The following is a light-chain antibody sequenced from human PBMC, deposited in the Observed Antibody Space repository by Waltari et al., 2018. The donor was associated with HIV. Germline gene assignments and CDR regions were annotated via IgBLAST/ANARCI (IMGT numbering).Light chain of an antibody. CDR2: EAS. J-gene: IGKJ4*01. CDR1: QSVGVF. Sequence: EIVLTQSPATLSLSPGDRATLPCRASQSVGVFLAWYQHQPGQPPRLLIHEASNRATGVPARFSGSGSGTDFTLTISSLEPEDFAVYYCQHRHNWPPLTFGGGTEVEIK. CDR3: QHRHNWPPLT. V-gene: IGKV3-11*01.